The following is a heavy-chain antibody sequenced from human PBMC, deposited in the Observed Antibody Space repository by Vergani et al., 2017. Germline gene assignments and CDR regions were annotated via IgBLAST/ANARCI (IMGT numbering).Heavy chain of an antibody. V-gene: IGHV3-30*04. J-gene: IGHJ4*02. D-gene: IGHD2-2*01. CDR3: ARDDCSSTSCYSYIDD. CDR1: GFTFSSYA. CDR2: ISYDGSNK. Sequence: VQLVESGGGVVQPGRSLRLSCAASGFTFSSYAMHWVRQAPGKGLEWVAVISYDGSNKYYADSVKGRFTISRDNSKNTLYLQMNSLRAEDTAVYYCARDDCSSTSCYSYIDDWGQGTLVTVSS.